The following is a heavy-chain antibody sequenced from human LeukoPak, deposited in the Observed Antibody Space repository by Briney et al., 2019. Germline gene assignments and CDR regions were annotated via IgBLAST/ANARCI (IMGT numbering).Heavy chain of an antibody. Sequence: SETLSLTCTVSGGSISSYYWSWIRQPAGKGLEWIGRIYNNKNTNYNPSLKSRVTMSVDTSKNQFSLKLSSVTAADTAVYYCARDLGVAAEMRYFDYWGQGTLVTVSS. CDR1: GGSISSYY. D-gene: IGHD2-2*01. CDR3: ARDLGVAAEMRYFDY. V-gene: IGHV4-4*07. J-gene: IGHJ4*02. CDR2: IYNNKNT.